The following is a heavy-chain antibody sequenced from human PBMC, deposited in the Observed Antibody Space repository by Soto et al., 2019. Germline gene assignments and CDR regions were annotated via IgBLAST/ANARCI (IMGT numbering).Heavy chain of an antibody. CDR2: IDPSDSYT. Sequence: EVQLVQSGAEVKKSGESLRISCQGSGYTFTSYWINWVRQMPGKGLEWIGRIDPSDSYTNYSPSFQGLVSISADKSINTAYLQWSSLKASDSAVYYCARRSTSWSEGIDYWGQGTLVTVSS. J-gene: IGHJ4*02. D-gene: IGHD6-13*01. CDR1: GYTFTSYW. V-gene: IGHV5-10-1*01. CDR3: ARRSTSWSEGIDY.